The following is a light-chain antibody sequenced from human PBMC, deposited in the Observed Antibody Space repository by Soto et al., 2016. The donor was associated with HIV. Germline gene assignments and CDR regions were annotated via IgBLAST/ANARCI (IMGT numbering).Light chain of an antibody. Sequence: AIQMTQSPSSLSASLGDRVTITCRASQGIKNELGWYQQKPGKAPKLLIYATSSLGGGVPSRFSGSGSGTDFTLTISSLQLEXSASYFCLXDYDRPYTFGQGPSWRSN. V-gene: IGKV1-6*01. CDR2: ATS. J-gene: IGKJ2*01. CDR1: QGIKNE. CDR3: LXDYDRPYT.